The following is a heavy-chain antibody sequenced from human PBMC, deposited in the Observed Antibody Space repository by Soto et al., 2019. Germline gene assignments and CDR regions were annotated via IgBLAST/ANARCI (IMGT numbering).Heavy chain of an antibody. D-gene: IGHD3-3*01. CDR1: GYTFTSYG. Sequence: ASVKVSCKASGYTFTSYGISWVRQAPGQGLEWMGWISAYNGNTNYAQKLQGRVTMTTDTSTSTAYMELRSLGSDDTAVYYCARGTIFGVVLLYGMDVWGQGTTVTVSS. J-gene: IGHJ6*02. CDR3: ARGTIFGVVLLYGMDV. V-gene: IGHV1-18*01. CDR2: ISAYNGNT.